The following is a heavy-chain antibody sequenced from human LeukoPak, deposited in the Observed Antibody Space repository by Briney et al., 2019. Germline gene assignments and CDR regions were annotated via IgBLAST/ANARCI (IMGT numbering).Heavy chain of an antibody. Sequence: GPLRLSCAVSGFTCSIHWMSCGRQAPGKGLERVANIKQDGREKYYVDSGKGRFTISRDNAKNSVYLEMNSLRAEDTAVYFCGRVGPQYCSLSSCYLDYWGQGTLVTVSS. D-gene: IGHD2-2*01. CDR3: GRVGPQYCSLSSCYLDY. CDR2: IKQDGREK. CDR1: GFTCSIHW. J-gene: IGHJ4*02. V-gene: IGHV3-7*04.